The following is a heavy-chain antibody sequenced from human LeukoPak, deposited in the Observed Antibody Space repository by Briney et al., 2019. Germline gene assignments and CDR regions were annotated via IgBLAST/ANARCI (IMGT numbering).Heavy chain of an antibody. D-gene: IGHD3-10*01. Sequence: GASVKVSCKASGYIFTNYGMNWVRQAPGQGLEWVGWINTNTGAPMYAQDFTGRFVFSFDASVSTAYLQISSLKAEDTAVYYCAVRDPGSSYLRVDYWGQGTPVIVSS. CDR3: AVRDPGSSYLRVDY. V-gene: IGHV7-4-1*02. CDR2: INTNTGAP. CDR1: GYIFTNYG. J-gene: IGHJ4*02.